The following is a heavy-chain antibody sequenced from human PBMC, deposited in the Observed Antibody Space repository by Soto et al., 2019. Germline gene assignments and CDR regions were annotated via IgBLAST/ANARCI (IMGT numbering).Heavy chain of an antibody. Sequence: SQLKSLPSTVVDDPIKAAGYYWSWIREPRGRGLEWLGSIYYSGSPYYNPSLQSRVTISVDTSNSQFSLKMSSVTAADTAVYYGARHRLQNGLDSWGQGTLVTVSS. J-gene: IGHJ5*01. V-gene: IGHV4-30-2*03. CDR1: DDPIKAAGYY. CDR3: ARHRLQNGLDS. D-gene: IGHD4-4*01. CDR2: IYYSGSP.